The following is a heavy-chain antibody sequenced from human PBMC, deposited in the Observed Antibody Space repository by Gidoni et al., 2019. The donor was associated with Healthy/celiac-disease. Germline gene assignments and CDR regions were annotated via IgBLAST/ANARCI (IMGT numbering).Heavy chain of an antibody. Sequence: EVQLVESGGGLVKPGGSLRLSCAASGFTFSSYSMNWVRQAPGKGLEWFSSISSSSSYIYYADSVKGRFTISRDNAKNSLYLQMNSLRAEDTAVYYCARESDSSGSAGFDYWGQGTLVTVSS. V-gene: IGHV3-21*01. CDR3: ARESDSSGSAGFDY. D-gene: IGHD3-22*01. CDR2: ISSSSSYI. J-gene: IGHJ4*02. CDR1: GFTFSSYS.